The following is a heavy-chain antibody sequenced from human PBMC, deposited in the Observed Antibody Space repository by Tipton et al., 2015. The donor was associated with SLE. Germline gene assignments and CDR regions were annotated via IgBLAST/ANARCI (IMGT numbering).Heavy chain of an antibody. D-gene: IGHD1-26*01. Sequence: LRLSCAASGFTFSSYCMSWVRQAPGKGLEWIGSIYHSGSTYYNPSLKSRVTISVDTSKNQFSLKLSSVAAADTAVYHRAREMLGRNDAFDIWGQGTMVTVSS. CDR2: IYHSGST. CDR1: GFTFSSYC. CDR3: AREMLGRNDAFDI. V-gene: IGHV4-38-2*02. J-gene: IGHJ3*02.